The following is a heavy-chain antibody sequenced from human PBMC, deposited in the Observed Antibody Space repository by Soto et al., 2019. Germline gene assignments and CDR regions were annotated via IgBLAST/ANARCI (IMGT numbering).Heavy chain of an antibody. CDR1: GYTFTSYG. CDR3: ARRLVVAARYDI. Sequence: APVNVSSKASGYTFTSYGISWVRQAPGQGLEWMGWISAYNGNTNYAQKLQGRVTMTTDTSTSTAYMELRSLRSDDIAVYYCARRLVVAARYDIWGQGTMVTVSS. CDR2: ISAYNGNT. J-gene: IGHJ3*02. D-gene: IGHD2-15*01. V-gene: IGHV1-18*03.